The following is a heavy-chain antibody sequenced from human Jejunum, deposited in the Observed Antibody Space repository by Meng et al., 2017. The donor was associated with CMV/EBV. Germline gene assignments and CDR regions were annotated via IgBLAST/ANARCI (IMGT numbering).Heavy chain of an antibody. J-gene: IGHJ6*02. V-gene: IGHV3-30*02. CDR3: AKDDCDITNCWQFYGLDV. CDR1: YG. CDR2: IRYEGSTK. D-gene: IGHD2-2*01. Sequence: YGMHWVRMAPGKGLEWVAFIRYEGSTKVYTDTGKGRFTITRDNSKNTLAMQMNSLRVEDTAVYYCAKDDCDITNCWQFYGLDVWGQGTTVTVSS.